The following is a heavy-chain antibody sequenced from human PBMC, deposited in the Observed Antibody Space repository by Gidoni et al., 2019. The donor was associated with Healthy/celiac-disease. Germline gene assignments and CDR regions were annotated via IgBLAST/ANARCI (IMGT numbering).Heavy chain of an antibody. D-gene: IGHD2-2*01. CDR2: ISWDGGST. V-gene: IGHV3-43*01. CDR3: AKAPRPFCSSTSCFPDNDGMDV. Sequence: EVQLVESGGVVVQPGGSLRLPCAASGFTFDDYTMHWVRQAPGKGLEWVSLISWDGGSTYYADSVKGRFTISRDNSKNSLYLQMNSLRTEDTALYYCAKAPRPFCSSTSCFPDNDGMDVWGQGTTVTVSS. J-gene: IGHJ6*02. CDR1: GFTFDDYT.